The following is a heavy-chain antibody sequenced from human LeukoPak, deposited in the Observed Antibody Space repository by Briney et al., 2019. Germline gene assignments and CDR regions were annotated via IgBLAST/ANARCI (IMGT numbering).Heavy chain of an antibody. CDR3: ARGDWITIFGD. Sequence: SETLSLTCTVSGGSISSGDYYWSWIRQPPGEGLEWIGYIYYSGSTYYNPSLKSRVNISVDTSKNQFSLKLSSVTAADTAVYYCARGDWITIFGDWGQGTLVTVSS. D-gene: IGHD3-3*01. J-gene: IGHJ4*02. CDR2: IYYSGST. V-gene: IGHV4-30-4*08. CDR1: GGSISSGDYY.